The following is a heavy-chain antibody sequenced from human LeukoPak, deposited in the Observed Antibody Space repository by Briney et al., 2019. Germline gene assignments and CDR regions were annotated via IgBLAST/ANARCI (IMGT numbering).Heavy chain of an antibody. D-gene: IGHD3-10*01. Sequence: SETLSLTCTVSGGSISSYYWSWIRQPPGKGLEWIGYISNSGSTNYNPSLKSRVTISVDTSKNQFSLKLNSVTAADTAVYYCATTGSGGFYNYFDYWGQGTLVTVSS. CDR2: ISNSGST. V-gene: IGHV4-59*01. CDR1: GGSISSYY. J-gene: IGHJ4*02. CDR3: ATTGSGGFYNYFDY.